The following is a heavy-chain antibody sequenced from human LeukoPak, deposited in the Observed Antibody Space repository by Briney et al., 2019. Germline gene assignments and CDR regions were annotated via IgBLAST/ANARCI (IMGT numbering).Heavy chain of an antibody. CDR1: GYTFTGYC. D-gene: IGHD5-24*01. V-gene: IGHV1-2*02. Sequence: ASVKVSCKASGYTFTGYCMHWVRQAPGQGLEWMGWINHNSGSTNYAEKVQGRVTMTRDTSISTAYMALSRLRSDDTAVYYCARVGVRWLLQPAPYYFDYWGQGTLVTVSS. CDR3: ARVGVRWLLQPAPYYFDY. CDR2: INHNSGST. J-gene: IGHJ4*02.